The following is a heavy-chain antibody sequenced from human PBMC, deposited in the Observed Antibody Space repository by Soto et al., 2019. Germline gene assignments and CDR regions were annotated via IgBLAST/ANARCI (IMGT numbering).Heavy chain of an antibody. J-gene: IGHJ6*02. CDR3: AKDRGSGSYAANYYYYGMDV. Sequence: PGGSLRLSCAASGFTFDDYAMHWVRQAPGKGLEWVSGINWNSGSIGYADSVKGRFTISRDNVKTSLYLQMNSLRAEDTALYYCAKDRGSGSYAANYYYYGMDVWGQGTTVTVSS. D-gene: IGHD3-10*01. V-gene: IGHV3-9*01. CDR2: INWNSGSI. CDR1: GFTFDDYA.